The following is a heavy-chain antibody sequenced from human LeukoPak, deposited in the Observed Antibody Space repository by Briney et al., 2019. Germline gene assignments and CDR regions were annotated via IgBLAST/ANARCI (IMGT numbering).Heavy chain of an antibody. CDR2: IWDDGSEK. J-gene: IGHJ4*02. CDR1: GFTFSSYG. Sequence: GGSLRLSCAASGFTFSSYGMHWVRQAPGKGLEWVAVIWDDGSEKYYADSVKGRFSISRDNSKNTLYLQMNSLRAEDTAVYYCAKGRYYDRSGYPIDYWGQGTLVTVSS. CDR3: AKGRYYDRSGYPIDY. V-gene: IGHV3-33*06. D-gene: IGHD3-22*01.